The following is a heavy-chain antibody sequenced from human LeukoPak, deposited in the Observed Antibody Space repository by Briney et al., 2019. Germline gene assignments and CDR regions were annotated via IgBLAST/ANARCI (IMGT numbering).Heavy chain of an antibody. CDR2: INPNSGGT. CDR1: GYTFTGYY. D-gene: IGHD6-13*01. J-gene: IGHJ6*03. V-gene: IGHV1-2*02. CDR3: ARGGGKQQLVLKSYYMDV. Sequence: GASVKVSCKASGYTFTGYYMHWVRQAPGQGLEWMGWINPNSGGTNYAQKFQGRVTMTRDTSIGTAYMELSRLRSEDTAVYYCARGGGKQQLVLKSYYMDVWGKGTTVTVSS.